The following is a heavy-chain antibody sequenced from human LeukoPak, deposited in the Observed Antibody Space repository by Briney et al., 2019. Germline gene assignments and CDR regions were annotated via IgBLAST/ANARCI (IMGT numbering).Heavy chain of an antibody. D-gene: IGHD5-18*01. V-gene: IGHV5-51*01. J-gene: IGHJ4*02. CDR3: ARREGYSYGYPFDY. CDR1: GYSLSTHW. CDR2: IYPDDSDT. Sequence: GESLKISCKGSGYSLSTHWIGWVRQMPGKGLEWMRIIYPDDSDTTYSPSFEGQVTISADKSISTAYLQWSSLKASDTAMYYCARREGYSYGYPFDYWGQGTLVTVSS.